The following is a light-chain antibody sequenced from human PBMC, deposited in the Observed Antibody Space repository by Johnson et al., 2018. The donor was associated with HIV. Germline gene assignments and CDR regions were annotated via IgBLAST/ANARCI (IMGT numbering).Light chain of an antibody. CDR1: SSNIGNNY. V-gene: IGLV1-51*02. CDR3: GTWDSSLSAYV. CDR2: ENN. Sequence: QSVLTQPPSVSAAPGQKVTISCSGSSSNIGNNYVSWYQQLPGTAPKLLIYENNKRPSGIPDRFSGSKSGTSATLGITGLQTGDEADDYCGTWDSSLSAYVFATETKVTVL. J-gene: IGLJ1*01.